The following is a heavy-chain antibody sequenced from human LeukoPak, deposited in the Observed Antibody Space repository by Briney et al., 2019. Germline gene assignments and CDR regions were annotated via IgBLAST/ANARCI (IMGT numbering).Heavy chain of an antibody. V-gene: IGHV5-51*01. D-gene: IGHD1-7*01. CDR3: ARRKNYYFDY. CDR1: GYSFTDYG. J-gene: IGHJ4*02. Sequence: GQSLKISCKGSGYSFTDYGIGWGRKMPGTRLEWMGIFYPDDSDTRYNPSFQGQVTIAADKSISTAYLQWSSLKASDPAMYYCARRKNYYFDYWGQGTLVTVSS. CDR2: FYPDDSDT.